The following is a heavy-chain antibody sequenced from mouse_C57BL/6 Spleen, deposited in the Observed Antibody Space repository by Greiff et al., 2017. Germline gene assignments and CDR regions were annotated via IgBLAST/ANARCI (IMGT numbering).Heavy chain of an antibody. V-gene: IGHV1-62-2*01. D-gene: IGHD2-3*01. Sequence: QVQLQQSGAELVKPGASVKLSCKASGYPSPEYTIHWVKQRSGQGLEWIGWFYPGSGSLKSNEKFKDKATLTAAKSSGTVYMELSRLRSKDSAVDVCERHEGGDGYYPFDYWGQGTTLTVSS. CDR2: FYPGSGSL. CDR1: GYPSPEYT. J-gene: IGHJ2*01. CDR3: ERHEGGDGYYPFDY.